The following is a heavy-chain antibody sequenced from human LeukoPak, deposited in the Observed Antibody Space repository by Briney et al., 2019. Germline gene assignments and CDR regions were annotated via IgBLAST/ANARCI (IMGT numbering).Heavy chain of an antibody. J-gene: IGHJ4*02. Sequence: GGSLRLSCAASVFTFRTYVMNGVRQAPAKGREWVSSISNSSSYIYYADLVKGRFTISRDNAENSLYLQMNSLRAEDTAVYYCARDGDYYDSSGYYPHFDYWGQGTLVTVSS. D-gene: IGHD3-22*01. V-gene: IGHV3-21*01. CDR2: ISNSSSYI. CDR1: VFTFRTYV. CDR3: ARDGDYYDSSGYYPHFDY.